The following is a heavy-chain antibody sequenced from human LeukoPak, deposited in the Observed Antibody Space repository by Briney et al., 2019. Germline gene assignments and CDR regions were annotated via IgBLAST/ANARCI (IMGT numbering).Heavy chain of an antibody. CDR3: ATDQPGGSYYGAFDI. D-gene: IGHD1-26*01. CDR2: FDPEDGET. CDR1: GYTLTELS. J-gene: IGHJ3*02. V-gene: IGHV1-24*01. Sequence: ASVKVSCKVSGYTLTELSMHWVRQAPGKGLEWTGGFDPEDGETIYAQKFQGRVTMTEDTSTDTAYMELSSLRSEDTAVYYCATDQPGGSYYGAFDIWGQGTMVTVSS.